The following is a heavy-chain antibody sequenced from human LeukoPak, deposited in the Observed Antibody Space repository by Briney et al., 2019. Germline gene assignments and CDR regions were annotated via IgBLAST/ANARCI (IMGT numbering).Heavy chain of an antibody. V-gene: IGHV1-69*05. D-gene: IGHD2-21*01. CDR3: ARIYCGGDCYQYFQH. J-gene: IGHJ1*01. Sequence: SVKVSCKASGGTFSSYAISWVRQAPGQGLEWMGGIIPILGTANYAQKFQGRVTITTDESTSTAYMELSSLRSEDTAVYYCARIYCGGDCYQYFQHWGQGTLVTVSS. CDR2: IIPILGTA. CDR1: GGTFSSYA.